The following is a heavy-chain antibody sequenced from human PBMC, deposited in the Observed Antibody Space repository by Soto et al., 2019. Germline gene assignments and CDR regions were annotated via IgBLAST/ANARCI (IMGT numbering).Heavy chain of an antibody. D-gene: IGHD5-18*01. J-gene: IGHJ3*02. Sequence: AAVRVSCKACGCNFTSYGISWVLQAPGHGLEWMGWISAYNGNTNYAQKRQGRVTMTTDTSTSTAYMELRSLRSNDTAVYSCATQKLVLTAMEIDACYSWGQRTMVTVSS. V-gene: IGHV1-18*04. CDR1: GCNFTSYG. CDR3: ATQKLVLTAMEIDACYS. CDR2: ISAYNGNT.